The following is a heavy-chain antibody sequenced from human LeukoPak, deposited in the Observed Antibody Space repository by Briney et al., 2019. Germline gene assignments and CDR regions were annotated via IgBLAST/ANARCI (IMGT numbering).Heavy chain of an antibody. V-gene: IGHV4-59*11. CDR3: ARFEGVATFDY. CDR2: IYYSGST. CDR1: GGSISSHS. Sequence: SETLSLTCTVSGGSISSHSWSWIRQPPGKGLEWIGYIYYSGSTNYNPSLESRVTISVDTSKNQFSLKLSSVTAADTAVYYCARFEGVATFDYWGQGTLVTVSS. D-gene: IGHD5-12*01. J-gene: IGHJ4*02.